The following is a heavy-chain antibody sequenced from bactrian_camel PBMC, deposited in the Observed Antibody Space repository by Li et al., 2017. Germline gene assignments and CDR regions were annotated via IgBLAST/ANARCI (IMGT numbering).Heavy chain of an antibody. CDR1: GFTFSTYA. CDR3: AADVLARLGRCAAHNGYEYLY. V-gene: IGHV3S31*01. CDR2: ISSSGGSP. Sequence: VQLVESGGGLVQPGGSLRLSCAASGFTFSTYAMSWVRQAPGKGLEWVSLISSSGGSPFYVDSVKGRFTISHDRAKNTLYLEMDNLKPEDTGVYYCAADVLARLGRCAAHNGYEYLYRGQGTQVTVS. J-gene: IGHJ4*01. D-gene: IGHD4*01.